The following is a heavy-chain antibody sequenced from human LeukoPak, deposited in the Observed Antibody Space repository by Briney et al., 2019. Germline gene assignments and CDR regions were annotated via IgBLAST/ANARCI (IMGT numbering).Heavy chain of an antibody. J-gene: IGHJ4*02. CDR3: ASFSSGVPRRFDY. V-gene: IGHV1-2*02. Sequence: ASVKVSCKASGYTFTGYYMHWVRQAPGQGLGWVGWINPNSGGTNYAQKFQGRVTMTRDTAISTAYMELSRLRSDDTAVYYCASFSSGVPRRFDYWGQGPLVTVSS. D-gene: IGHD6-19*01. CDR2: INPNSGGT. CDR1: GYTFTGYY.